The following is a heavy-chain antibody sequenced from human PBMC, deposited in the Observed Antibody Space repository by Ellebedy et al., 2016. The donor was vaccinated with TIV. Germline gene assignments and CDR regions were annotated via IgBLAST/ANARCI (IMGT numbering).Heavy chain of an antibody. CDR1: GGSISSYY. Sequence: SETLSLTCTVSGGSISSYYWSWIRQPPGKGLEWIGYIYYSGSTNYNSSLEGRVSISIDTSRSQFSLRLGSVTAADTAVYYCARGGAVAGIDYWGQGTLVTVSS. CDR2: IYYSGST. J-gene: IGHJ4*02. CDR3: ARGGAVAGIDY. V-gene: IGHV4-59*01. D-gene: IGHD6-19*01.